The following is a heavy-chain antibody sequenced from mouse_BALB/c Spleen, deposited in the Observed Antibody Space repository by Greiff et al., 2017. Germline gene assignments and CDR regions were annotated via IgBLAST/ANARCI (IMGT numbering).Heavy chain of an antibody. V-gene: IGHV1-7*01. CDR1: GYTFTSYW. J-gene: IGHJ2*01. D-gene: IGHD3-1*01. CDR2: INPSTGYT. Sequence: QVQLKESGAELAKPGASVKMSCKASGYTFTSYWMHWVKQRPGQGLEWIGYINPSTGYTEYNQKFKDKATLTADKSSSTAYMQLSSLTSEDSAVYYCARQLGPYWGQGTTLTVSS. CDR3: ARQLGPY.